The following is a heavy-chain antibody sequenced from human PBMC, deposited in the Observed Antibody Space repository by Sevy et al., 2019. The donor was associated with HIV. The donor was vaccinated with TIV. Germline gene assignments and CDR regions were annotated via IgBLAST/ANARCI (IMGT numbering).Heavy chain of an antibody. CDR1: GFTFTNYW. J-gene: IGHJ4*02. V-gene: IGHV3-74*01. CDR3: TRDMYGIDY. CDR2: VDNGGSGT. D-gene: IGHD2-8*01. Sequence: LSLTCAASGFTFTNYWMHWVRQAPGKGLVWVSRVDNGGSGTNYADSVKGRFTISRDNAKNTVYLQMNSLRAEDTAVYYCTRDMYGIDYWGQGTLVTVSS.